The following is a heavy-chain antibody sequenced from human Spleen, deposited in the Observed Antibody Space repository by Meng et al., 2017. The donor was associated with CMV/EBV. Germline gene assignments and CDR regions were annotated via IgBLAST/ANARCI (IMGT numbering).Heavy chain of an antibody. CDR3: ARQWAGSSFDY. D-gene: IGHD1-26*01. Sequence: FSVSGGSVNSPNYYWSWIRQSPGKGLEWIGYISYSGSTTYNPSLNSRVTIAMDKSKNQFSLNLFSLTPADSALYYCARQWAGSSFDYWGQGALVTVSS. J-gene: IGHJ4*02. CDR1: GGSVNSPNYY. V-gene: IGHV4-61*01. CDR2: ISYSGST.